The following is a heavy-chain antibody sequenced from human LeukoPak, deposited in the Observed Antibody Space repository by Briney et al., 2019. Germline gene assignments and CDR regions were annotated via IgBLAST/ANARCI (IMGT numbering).Heavy chain of an antibody. CDR2: ISRSGESM. J-gene: IGHJ6*02. V-gene: IGHV3-48*03. D-gene: IGHD3-10*01. CDR3: ARFGDYYGMDV. Sequence: GGSLRLSCAASGFTFSSYEMNWVRQAPGKGLEWVSYISRSGESMYADSVKGRFTISRDNAKNSLCLQMNSLRAEDTAVYYCARFGDYYGMDVWGQGTTVTVSS. CDR1: GFTFSSYE.